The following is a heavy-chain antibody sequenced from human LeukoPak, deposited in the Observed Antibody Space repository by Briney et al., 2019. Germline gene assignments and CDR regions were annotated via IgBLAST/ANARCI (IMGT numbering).Heavy chain of an antibody. V-gene: IGHV4-39*01. CDR3: ARAAYCGGDCYLFDY. D-gene: IGHD2-21*02. J-gene: IGHJ4*02. CDR2: IYYSGST. CDR1: SDSIYSSNYY. Sequence: SETLSLTCTVSSDSIYSSNYYWGWVRQPPGKGLEWIGSIYYSGSTYYNSSLKSRVTISVDTSKNQFSLKLSSLTAADTAVYYCARAAYCGGDCYLFDYWGQGTLVTVFS.